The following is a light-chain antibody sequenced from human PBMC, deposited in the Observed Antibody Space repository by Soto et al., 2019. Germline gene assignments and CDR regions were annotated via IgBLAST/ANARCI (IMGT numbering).Light chain of an antibody. CDR3: QQRSNWWT. CDR1: QGVSTY. V-gene: IGKV3-11*01. CDR2: DAS. J-gene: IGKJ1*01. Sequence: EIVLAHAPATLSLSPGERATLSCRASQGVSTYLAWYQQKPGQALRLLIYDASKRATGIPARFSGSGSGTDFTLTISSLEPEDSAVYYCQQRSNWWTFGQGTKVDIK.